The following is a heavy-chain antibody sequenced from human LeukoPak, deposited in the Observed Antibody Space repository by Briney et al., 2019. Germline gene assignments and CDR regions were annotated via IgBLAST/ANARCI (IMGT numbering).Heavy chain of an antibody. V-gene: IGHV4-59*10. CDR2: IYTSGST. Sequence: SETLSLTCAVYGGSFSGYYWSWIRQPAGKGLEWIGRIYTSGSTNYNPSLKSRVTISVDTSKNQFSLKLSSVTAADTAVYYCARLRRGTYYYDSPLIDPWGQGTLVTVSS. D-gene: IGHD3-22*01. CDR1: GGSFSGYY. J-gene: IGHJ5*02. CDR3: ARLRRGTYYYDSPLIDP.